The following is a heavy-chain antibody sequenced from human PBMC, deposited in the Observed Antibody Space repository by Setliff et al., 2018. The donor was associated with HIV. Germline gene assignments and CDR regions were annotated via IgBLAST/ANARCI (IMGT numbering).Heavy chain of an antibody. V-gene: IGHV4-38-2*01. D-gene: IGHD2-15*01. CDR2: IYHSGST. Sequence: SETLSLTCAVSGYSISSGYYWGWIRQPPGKGLEWIGSIYHSGSTYYNPSLKSRVTISVDTSKNQFSLKLSSVTAADTAVYYCAKGPVSGVDLWGQGTLVTVSS. CDR1: GYSISSGYY. CDR3: AKGPVSGVDL. J-gene: IGHJ5*02.